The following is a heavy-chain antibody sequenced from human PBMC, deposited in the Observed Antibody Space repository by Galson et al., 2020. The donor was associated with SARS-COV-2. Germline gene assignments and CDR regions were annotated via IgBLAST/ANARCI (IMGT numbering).Heavy chain of an antibody. CDR1: GGSISSSSYY. V-gene: IGHV4-39*01. CDR2: SYYSGCP. CDR3: ARNADISISYYYYCMDV. J-gene: IGHJ6*02. D-gene: IGHD3-3*02. Sequence: ETSETLSLTCTVSGGSISSSSYYWGWIRQPPGKGLAWLGSSYYSGCPYYHPSLKSRVTISVDTSKNQFSLKLSSVAAADTAVYYCARNADISISYYYYCMDVWGQGTTVTVSS.